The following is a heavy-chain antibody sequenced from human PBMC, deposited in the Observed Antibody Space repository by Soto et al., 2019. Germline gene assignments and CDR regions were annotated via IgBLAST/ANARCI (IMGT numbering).Heavy chain of an antibody. CDR2: ISWNSGII. V-gene: IGHV3-9*01. J-gene: IGHJ4*02. Sequence: PGGSLRLSCAVSGFSFDGYAMHWVRQAPWKGLEWVSGISWNSGIIGYADSVKGRFTISRDNAENSLYLHMNSLRAEDTAVYYCAKDRIAVALYYFDYWGQGTLVTVSS. D-gene: IGHD6-19*01. CDR1: GFSFDGYA. CDR3: AKDRIAVALYYFDY.